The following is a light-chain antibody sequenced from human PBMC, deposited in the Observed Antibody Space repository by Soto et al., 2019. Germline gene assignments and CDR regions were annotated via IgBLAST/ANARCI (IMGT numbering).Light chain of an antibody. J-gene: IGKJ1*01. V-gene: IGKV3-11*01. CDR1: QSVSSN. CDR3: QQRSNWPPWT. CDR2: GAS. Sequence: EIVFTQCPGTPPLSPGERATLSCSASQSVSSNLAWYQQKPGQAPRLLIYGASTRANGIPARISGGGSWTDLILIISSLEPEDFSVYYYQQRSNWPPWTFGQGTKVDIK.